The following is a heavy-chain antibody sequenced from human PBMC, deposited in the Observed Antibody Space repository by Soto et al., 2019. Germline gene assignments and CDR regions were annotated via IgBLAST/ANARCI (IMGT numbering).Heavy chain of an antibody. J-gene: IGHJ5*02. CDR3: ARDRYFDWTILGVGWFDT. Sequence: PSETLSLTCTVSGGSISSYYWSWIRQPPGKGLEWIGYIYYSGSTNYNPSLKSRVTISVDTSKNQFSLKLSSVTAADTAVYYCARDRYFDWTILGVGWFDTWGQGTLVTVSS. CDR2: IYYSGST. D-gene: IGHD3-9*01. CDR1: GGSISSYY. V-gene: IGHV4-59*01.